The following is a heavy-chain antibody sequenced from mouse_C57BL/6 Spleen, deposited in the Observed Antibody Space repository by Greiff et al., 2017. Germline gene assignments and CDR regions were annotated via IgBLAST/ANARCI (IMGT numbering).Heavy chain of an antibody. CDR3: ARGKLRSSFDY. J-gene: IGHJ2*01. D-gene: IGHD1-1*01. CDR1: GYTFTSYW. V-gene: IGHV1-50*01. Sequence: QVQLQQPGAELVKPGASVKLSCKASGYTFTSYWMQWVKQRPGQGLEWIGEIDPSDSYTNYNQKFKGKATLTVDTSSSTAYKQLSSLTSEDSAVYYCARGKLRSSFDYWGQGTTLTVSS. CDR2: IDPSDSYT.